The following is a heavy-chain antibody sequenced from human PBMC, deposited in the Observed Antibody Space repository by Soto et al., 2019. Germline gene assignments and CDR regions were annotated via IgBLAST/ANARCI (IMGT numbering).Heavy chain of an antibody. D-gene: IGHD6-19*01. Sequence: SETLSLTCNVSGGAIPGYYWNWIRQPPGKGLEWIGYVYFSGSTKYNPSLKSRVTILVDMSKNQFSLRLTSVTSAATAVYYCSRERGAVASTAAAFDIWGQGTMVTVSS. CDR3: SRERGAVASTAAAFDI. J-gene: IGHJ3*02. CDR2: VYFSGST. V-gene: IGHV4-59*01. CDR1: GGAIPGYY.